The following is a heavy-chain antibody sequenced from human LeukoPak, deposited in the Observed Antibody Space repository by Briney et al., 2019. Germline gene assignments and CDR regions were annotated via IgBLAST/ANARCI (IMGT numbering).Heavy chain of an antibody. J-gene: IGHJ2*01. CDR3: ARSGNSDWYFDL. CDR1: GGSISSHY. CDR2: IHNSGRT. Sequence: PSETLSLTCTVSGGSISSHYWSWIRQPPGKGLEWIGYIHNSGRTNHNPSLKSRVTISVDTSKNQFSLKLSSVTAADTAVYYCARSGNSDWYFDLWGRGTLVTVSS. D-gene: IGHD4-23*01. V-gene: IGHV4-59*11.